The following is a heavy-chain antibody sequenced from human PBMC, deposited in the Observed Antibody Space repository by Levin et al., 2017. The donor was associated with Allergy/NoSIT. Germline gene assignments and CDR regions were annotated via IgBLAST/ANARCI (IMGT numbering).Heavy chain of an antibody. CDR3: AKRASPGPNFDR. CDR1: GFTFTHYA. J-gene: IGHJ2*01. V-gene: IGHV3-23*01. CDR2: ISGSGDKT. Sequence: PGGSLRLSCTASGFTFTHYALSWVRQAPGKGLEWVSGISGSGDKTYYADSVKGRFTISRDNSKNTLYVQINSLRVEDTAVYYCAKRASPGPNFDRWGLGTLVTVSS.